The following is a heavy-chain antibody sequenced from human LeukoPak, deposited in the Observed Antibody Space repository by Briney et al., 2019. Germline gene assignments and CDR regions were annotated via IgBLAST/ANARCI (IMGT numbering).Heavy chain of an antibody. V-gene: IGHV1-18*01. CDR2: ISAYNGNT. CDR3: ARDSGPGRIVVVPAANSRYGMGV. D-gene: IGHD2-2*01. CDR1: GYTFTSYG. J-gene: IGHJ6*02. Sequence: ASVKVSCKASGYTFTSYGISWVRQAPGQGLEWMGWISAYNGNTNYAQKLQGRVTMTTDTSTSTAYMELRSLRSDDTAVYYCARDSGPGRIVVVPAANSRYGMGVWGQGTTVTVSS.